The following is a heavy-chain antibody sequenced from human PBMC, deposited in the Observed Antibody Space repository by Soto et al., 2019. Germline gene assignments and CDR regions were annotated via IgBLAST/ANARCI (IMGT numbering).Heavy chain of an antibody. CDR3: ARGVVSTGYFDY. V-gene: IGHV3-72*01. CDR1: GFTFSDHY. CDR2: SRDKVHSHTT. D-gene: IGHD5-12*01. Sequence: EVQLAESGGGLVQPGGSLRLSCAASGFTFSDHYMDWVRQAPGKGLEWVGRSRDKVHSHTTEYAASVKGRFTISRGDSVNSLHLQMNSLKTEDTAVYYCARGVVSTGYFDYWGQGTLVTVSS. J-gene: IGHJ4*02.